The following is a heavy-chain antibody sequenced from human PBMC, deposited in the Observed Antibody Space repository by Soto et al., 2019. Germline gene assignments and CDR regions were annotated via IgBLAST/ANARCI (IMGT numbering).Heavy chain of an antibody. CDR2: IKGDGSST. V-gene: IGHV3-74*01. Sequence: EVQLVESGGDLVQPGGSLRLSCAASGFTFSSYWMHWVPQAPGKELVWVSRIKGDGSSTNSADSLQGRFPISRDNAKSTRYLQINSLRAEDTAVYYCARGKTNVYALDVWGQGTAVTVSS. CDR1: GFTFSSYW. J-gene: IGHJ6*02. CDR3: ARGKTNVYALDV.